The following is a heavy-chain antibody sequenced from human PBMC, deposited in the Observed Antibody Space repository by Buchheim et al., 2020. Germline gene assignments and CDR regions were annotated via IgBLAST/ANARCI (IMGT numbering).Heavy chain of an antibody. J-gene: IGHJ4*02. Sequence: QVQLVESGGGVVQPGTSLRLSCAASGFTFSSYGMHWVRQAPGKGLEWVAVIWYDGSNKYYADSVKGRFTISRDNSKNTLYLQMNSLRAEDTAVYYCARDSYYDSSGYPTGRLDYWGQGTL. D-gene: IGHD3-22*01. CDR3: ARDSYYDSSGYPTGRLDY. CDR2: IWYDGSNK. CDR1: GFTFSSYG. V-gene: IGHV3-33*01.